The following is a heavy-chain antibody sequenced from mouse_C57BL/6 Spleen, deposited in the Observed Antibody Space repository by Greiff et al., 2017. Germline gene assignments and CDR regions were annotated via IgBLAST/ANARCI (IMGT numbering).Heavy chain of an antibody. CDR1: GYTFNSYW. CDR2: LYPGSGST. CDR3: ARGTGTTAY. Sequence: QVQLQQPGAELVKPGASVQMSCKASGYTFNSYWITWVKQRPGQGLEWIGDLYPGSGSTNYNEKFKSKATLTVDTSSRTAYMQLSSLTSEDSAVYYCARGTGTTAYWGQGTLVTVSA. V-gene: IGHV1-55*01. D-gene: IGHD4-1*01. J-gene: IGHJ3*01.